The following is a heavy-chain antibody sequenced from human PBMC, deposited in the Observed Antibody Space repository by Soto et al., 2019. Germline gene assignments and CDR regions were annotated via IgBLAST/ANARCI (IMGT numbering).Heavy chain of an antibody. CDR3: ARGVVVAVYGMDV. Sequence: SETLSLTCTVSGGSISSSSYYWGWIRQPPGKGLEWIGSIYYSGSTYYNPSLKSRVTISVDTSKNQFSLKLSSVTAADTAVYYCARGVVVAVYGMDVWGQGTTVTVSS. CDR1: GGSISSSSYY. CDR2: IYYSGST. V-gene: IGHV4-39*01. D-gene: IGHD2-15*01. J-gene: IGHJ6*02.